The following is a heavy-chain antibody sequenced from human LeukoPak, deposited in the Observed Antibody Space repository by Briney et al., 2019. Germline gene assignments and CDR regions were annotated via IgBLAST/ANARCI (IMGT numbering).Heavy chain of an antibody. CDR2: ISGSGGST. CDR1: GFTFSSYA. V-gene: IGHV3-23*01. Sequence: GGSLRLSCAASGFTFSSYAMSWVRQAPGKGLEWVSAISGSGGSTYYADSVKGRFTISRDNSKNTLYLQMNSLRAEDTAVYYCAKRDEMRITMIVVVSFDYWGQETLVTVSS. CDR3: AKRDEMRITMIVVVSFDY. D-gene: IGHD3-22*01. J-gene: IGHJ4*02.